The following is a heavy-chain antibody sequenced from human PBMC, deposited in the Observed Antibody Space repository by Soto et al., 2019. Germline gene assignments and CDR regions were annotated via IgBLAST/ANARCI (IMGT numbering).Heavy chain of an antibody. J-gene: IGHJ4*02. Sequence: QVQLVQSGAEVKKPGASVKVSCKASGYTFTSYGMSWVRQAPGLGLEWMGWISAYNGNTNYAQKLQGRVTMTTDTSTSTAYMELRSLRSDDTAVYYCARDHYDGSGSLDYYFDYWGQGTLVTVSS. CDR3: ARDHYDGSGSLDYYFDY. CDR2: ISAYNGNT. D-gene: IGHD3-10*01. V-gene: IGHV1-18*01. CDR1: GYTFTSYG.